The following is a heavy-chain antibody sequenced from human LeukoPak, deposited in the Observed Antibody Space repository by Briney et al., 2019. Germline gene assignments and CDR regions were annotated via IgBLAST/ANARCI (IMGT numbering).Heavy chain of an antibody. Sequence: SGGSLRLSCAASGXTFSSYGMHWVRQAPGKGLEWVAVIWYDGSNKYYADSVKGRFTISRDNSKNTLYLQMNSLRAEDTAVYYCARGSRRPAQHYGMDVWGQGTTVTVSS. J-gene: IGHJ6*02. CDR3: ARGSRRPAQHYGMDV. D-gene: IGHD1-1*01. CDR1: GXTFSSYG. CDR2: IWYDGSNK. V-gene: IGHV3-33*01.